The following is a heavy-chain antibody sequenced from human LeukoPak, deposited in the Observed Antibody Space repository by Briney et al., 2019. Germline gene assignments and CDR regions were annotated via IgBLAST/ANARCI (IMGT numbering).Heavy chain of an antibody. D-gene: IGHD1/OR15-1a*01. V-gene: IGHV1-69*13. CDR3: ARNNNGEQPYYYYMDV. CDR2: IIPIFGTA. Sequence: ASVKVSCKASGYTFTSYAMHWVRQAPGQRLEWMGGIIPIFGTANYAQKFQGRVTITADESTSTAYMELSSLRSEDTAVYYCARNNNGEQPYYYYMDVWGKGTTVTVSS. CDR1: GYTFTSYA. J-gene: IGHJ6*03.